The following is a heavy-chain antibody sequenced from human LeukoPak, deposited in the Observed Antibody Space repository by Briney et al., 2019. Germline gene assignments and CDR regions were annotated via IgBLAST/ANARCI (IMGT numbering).Heavy chain of an antibody. D-gene: IGHD1-14*01. V-gene: IGHV3-66*01. J-gene: IGHJ4*02. CDR2: IDSGGST. CDR3: ARVVSRVPERYYFEG. CDR1: GFTVYSNY. Sequence: GGSLRLSCAASGFTVYSNYMSWVPHAPGKGLEWVLVIDSGGSTYYGDSVKGRFTTSRDNSKNPLYLQMNSLRAEDTAVYYCARVVSRVPERYYFEGWGQRTMVS.